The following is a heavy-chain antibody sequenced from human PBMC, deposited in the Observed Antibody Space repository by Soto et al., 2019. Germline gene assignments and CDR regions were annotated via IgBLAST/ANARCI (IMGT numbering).Heavy chain of an antibody. V-gene: IGHV3-30*18. CDR3: AKDLYLPRRIQLWSRYGMDV. J-gene: IGHJ6*02. CDR2: ISYDGSNK. CDR1: GFTFSSYG. Sequence: QVQLVESGGGVVQPGRSLRLSCVASGFTFSSYGMHWVRQAPGKGLEWVAVISYDGSNKYYADSVKGRFTISRDNSKNTLYLQMNSLRAEDTAVYYCAKDLYLPRRIQLWSRYGMDVWGQGTTVTVSS. D-gene: IGHD5-18*01.